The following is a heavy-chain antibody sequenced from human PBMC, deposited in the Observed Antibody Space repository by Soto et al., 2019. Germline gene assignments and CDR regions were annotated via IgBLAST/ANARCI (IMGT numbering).Heavy chain of an antibody. CDR1: GYSFTTYW. J-gene: IGHJ5*02. V-gene: IGHV5-10-1*01. Sequence: LGESLKISCKGSGYSFTTYWISWVRQMPGKGLEWMGRIDPSDSYTNYSPSFQGHVTISADKSISTAYLQWSSLKASDTAMYYCASHYRSYNWFDPWGQGTRVTVSS. D-gene: IGHD4-4*01. CDR2: IDPSDSYT. CDR3: ASHYRSYNWFDP.